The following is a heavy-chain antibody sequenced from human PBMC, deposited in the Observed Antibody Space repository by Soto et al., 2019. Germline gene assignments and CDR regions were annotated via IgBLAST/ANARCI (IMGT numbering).Heavy chain of an antibody. CDR2: IKQDGSEK. J-gene: IGHJ4*02. CDR1: GFTFSSYW. D-gene: IGHD3-9*01. Sequence: EVQLVESGGGLVQPGGSLRLSCAASGFTFSSYWMSWVRQAPGKGLEWVANIKQDGSEKYYVDSVKGRFTISRDNAKNSLSLQMNSLSAEDTAVYCGARHLPRFDWLLYAPWRFDYWGQGTLVTVSS. CDR3: ARHLPRFDWLLYAPWRFDY. V-gene: IGHV3-7*01.